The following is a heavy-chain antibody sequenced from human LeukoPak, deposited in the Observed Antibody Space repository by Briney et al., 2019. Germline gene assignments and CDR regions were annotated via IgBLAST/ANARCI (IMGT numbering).Heavy chain of an antibody. V-gene: IGHV1-8*03. D-gene: IGHD2-2*02. Sequence: ASVKVSCKASGYTFTSYDINWVRQATGQGLEWMGWMNPNSGNTGYAQKFQGRVTITRNTYIRKDYMELSRQRYEDTAVYYCARGVYYCSSTSCYMWYFDYWGQGTLVTVSS. CDR3: ARGVYYCSSTSCYMWYFDY. CDR2: MNPNSGNT. CDR1: GYTFTSYD. J-gene: IGHJ4*02.